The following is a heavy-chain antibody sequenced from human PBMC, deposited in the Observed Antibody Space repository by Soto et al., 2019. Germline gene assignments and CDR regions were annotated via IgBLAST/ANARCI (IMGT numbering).Heavy chain of an antibody. CDR1: GFSLSDVRLG. V-gene: IGHV2-26*01. Sequence: QVTLKESGPVLVKPTETLTLTCTVSGFSLSDVRLGVSWIRQPPGKALEWLAHIFSNDERSYTTSLKSRLTISDDTSNSQVGLTMTNVDPVDTATYYCARDGYRSDTSCYERRPDWFDPWGQGTLVTVSS. J-gene: IGHJ5*02. D-gene: IGHD2-2*01. CDR3: ARDGYRSDTSCYERRPDWFDP. CDR2: IFSNDER.